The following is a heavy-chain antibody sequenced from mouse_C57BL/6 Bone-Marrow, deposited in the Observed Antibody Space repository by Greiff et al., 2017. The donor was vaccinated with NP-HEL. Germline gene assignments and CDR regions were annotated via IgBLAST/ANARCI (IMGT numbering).Heavy chain of an antibody. CDR3: ARGSYYGICWYFDV. D-gene: IGHD2-1*01. CDR1: GYTFTSYW. CDR2: IDPSDSDT. V-gene: IGHV1-52*01. J-gene: IGHJ1*03. Sequence: QVQLQQPGAELVRPGSSVKLSCKASGYTFTSYWMQWVKQRPIQGLEWIGNIDPSDSDTHYNQKFKDKATFTVDKSSSTAYMQLSSLTSEDSAVYYCARGSYYGICWYFDVWGTGTTVTVSS.